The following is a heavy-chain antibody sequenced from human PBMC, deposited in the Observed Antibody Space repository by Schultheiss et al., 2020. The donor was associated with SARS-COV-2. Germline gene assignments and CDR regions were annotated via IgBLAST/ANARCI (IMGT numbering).Heavy chain of an antibody. D-gene: IGHD5-24*01. Sequence: GESLKISCAASGFTFSNYAMTWVRQAPGKGLEWLSAISGSGGDTYNTDSVKGRFTISIDNSKNTLYLQMNSLRAEDTAVYYCAKGASTWPNYDMDVWGQGTTVTVSS. CDR2: ISGSGGDT. J-gene: IGHJ6*02. V-gene: IGHV3-23*01. CDR1: GFTFSNYA. CDR3: AKGASTWPNYDMDV.